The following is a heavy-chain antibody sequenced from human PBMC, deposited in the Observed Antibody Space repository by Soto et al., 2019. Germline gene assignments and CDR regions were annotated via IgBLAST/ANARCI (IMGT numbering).Heavy chain of an antibody. CDR2: IIPIFGTA. D-gene: IGHD3-22*01. V-gene: IGHV1-69*13. CDR3: ARTLPSYYDSSGYGSYFDY. Sequence: SVKVSCKASGGTFSSYAISWVRQAPGQGLEWMGGIIPIFGTANYAQKFQGRVTITADESTSTAYMELSSLRSEDTAVYYCARTLPSYYDSSGYGSYFDYWGQGTLVTVSS. J-gene: IGHJ4*02. CDR1: GGTFSSYA.